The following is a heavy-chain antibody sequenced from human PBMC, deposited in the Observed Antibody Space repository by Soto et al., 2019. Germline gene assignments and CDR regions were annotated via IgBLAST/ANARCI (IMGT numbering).Heavy chain of an antibody. J-gene: IGHJ4*02. V-gene: IGHV3-23*01. CDR1: GFTFSSYA. CDR3: AKTLFSLGWLALCADFDS. Sequence: GWSLRLSCAASGFTFSSYAMNWVRQAPGKGLEWVSSISANGRNTYYADSVKGRFTISRDRSKNTLYLQLDSLRVEDTAIYYCAKTLFSLGWLALCADFDSWGQGRL. CDR2: ISANGRNT. D-gene: IGHD5-18*01.